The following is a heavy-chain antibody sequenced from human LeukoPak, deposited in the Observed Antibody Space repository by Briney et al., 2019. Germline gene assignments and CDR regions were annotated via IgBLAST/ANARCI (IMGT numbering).Heavy chain of an antibody. V-gene: IGHV3-23*01. Sequence: GGSLRLSCAASGFTFDSYAMNWVRQAPGKGLEWVSAVSGSGGSTYYADSVKGRFTISRDNSQNTLYLQMNSLRAEDTAVYYCAKVGATQDFWGQGTLVTVSS. J-gene: IGHJ4*02. D-gene: IGHD1-26*01. CDR3: AKVGATQDF. CDR2: VSGSGGST. CDR1: GFTFDSYA.